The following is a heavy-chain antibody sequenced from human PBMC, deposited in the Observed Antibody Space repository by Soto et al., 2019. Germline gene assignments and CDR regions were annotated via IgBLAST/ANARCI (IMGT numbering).Heavy chain of an antibody. CDR2: INLNSGDT. Sequence: VASVKVSCKTSGDTFTDSSMHWVRQAPGQGLEWMGWINLNSGDTNYAEKFRGRVTMTRDTSIITAYMELTRLKSDDTAVYYCARDLGGYDLYGPDTWGQGTLVTVYS. CDR1: GDTFTDSS. J-gene: IGHJ4*02. CDR3: ARDLGGYDLYGPDT. V-gene: IGHV1-2*02. D-gene: IGHD5-12*01.